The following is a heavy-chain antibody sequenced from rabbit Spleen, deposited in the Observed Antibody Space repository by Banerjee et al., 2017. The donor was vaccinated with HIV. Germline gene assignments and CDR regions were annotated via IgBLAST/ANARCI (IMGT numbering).Heavy chain of an antibody. CDR1: GFSFSSSYY. D-gene: IGHD1-1*01. Sequence: QSLEESGGDLVKPGASLTLTCTASGFSFSSSYYMCWVRQAPGKGLEWIACIATSSGSAYYASWVNGRFTISKTSSTVDLKMTSLTAADTATYFCARDLYSSGRGYYDLWGQGTLVTVS. J-gene: IGHJ3*01. V-gene: IGHV1S40*01. CDR2: IATSSGSA. CDR3: ARDLYSSGRGYYDL.